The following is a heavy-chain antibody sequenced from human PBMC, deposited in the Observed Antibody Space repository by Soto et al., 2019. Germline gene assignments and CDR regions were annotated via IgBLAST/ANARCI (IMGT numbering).Heavy chain of an antibody. Sequence: QVQLLESGGGVVQPGRSLRLSCAASGFTFSPYAMHWVRQAPGKGLEWVAVISYDGNNKNYADSVKGRLAISRDNSRNTLYLQMTRLRAEDTAVYYCARAILDTPALNYGGQGTLVTVAS. CDR1: GFTFSPYA. V-gene: IGHV3-30*09. D-gene: IGHD3-3*01. J-gene: IGHJ4*02. CDR3: ARAILDTPALNY. CDR2: ISYDGNNK.